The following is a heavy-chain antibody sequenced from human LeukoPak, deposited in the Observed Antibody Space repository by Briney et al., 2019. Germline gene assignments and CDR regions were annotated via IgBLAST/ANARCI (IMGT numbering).Heavy chain of an antibody. J-gene: IGHJ3*02. CDR1: GFTFSSYS. Sequence: NPGGSLRLSCAASGFTFSSYSMNWVRQAPGKGLEWVSSISSSSSYIYYADSVKGRFTISGDNAKNSLYLQMNSLRAEDTAVYYCARAMDTAMVTDAFDIWGQGTMVTVSS. CDR3: ARAMDTAMVTDAFDI. CDR2: ISSSSSYI. V-gene: IGHV3-21*01. D-gene: IGHD5-18*01.